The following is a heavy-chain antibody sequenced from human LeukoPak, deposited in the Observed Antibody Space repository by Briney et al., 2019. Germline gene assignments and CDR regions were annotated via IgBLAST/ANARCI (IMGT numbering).Heavy chain of an antibody. D-gene: IGHD1-26*01. Sequence: GGSLRLSCTASGFTFGGYAMSWVRQAPGKGLEWVGFIRSKAYGGTTEYAASVKGRFTISRDDSKSIAYLQMNSLKTEDTAVYYCTRSGNLDPWGQGTLVTVSS. CDR2: IRSKAYGGTT. CDR1: GFTFGGYA. CDR3: TRSGNLDP. J-gene: IGHJ5*02. V-gene: IGHV3-49*04.